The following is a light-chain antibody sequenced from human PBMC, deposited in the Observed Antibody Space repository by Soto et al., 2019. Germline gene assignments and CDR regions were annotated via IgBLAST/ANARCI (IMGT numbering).Light chain of an antibody. CDR2: WAS. Sequence: DIVMTQSPDSLAVSLGERATINCKPSQSVLATSNNKNYLAWYQQKPGQPPKLVVYWASTRESGLPDRFSGSGSGTDFTLTISSLQAEDVAVYYCQQYYSFPWTFGQGTKVEIK. V-gene: IGKV4-1*01. CDR3: QQYYSFPWT. CDR1: QSVLATSNNKNY. J-gene: IGKJ1*01.